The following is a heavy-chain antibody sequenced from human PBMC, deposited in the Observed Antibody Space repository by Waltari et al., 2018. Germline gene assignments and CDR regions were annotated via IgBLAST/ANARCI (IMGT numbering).Heavy chain of an antibody. J-gene: IGHJ4*02. CDR3: TTRDGDFDF. CDR1: GYTFTGYF. V-gene: IGHV1-69-2*01. CDR2: VDPEEGKT. Sequence: VQVVQSGAEMKKAGATLKISCKVSGYTFTGYFIHWVKQAPGKGLEWMGIVDPEEGKTKYAEKYQCSVTITADTSAEIAYMEMTSLRSEDTAVYDGTTRDGDFDFWGQGTLVTVSS.